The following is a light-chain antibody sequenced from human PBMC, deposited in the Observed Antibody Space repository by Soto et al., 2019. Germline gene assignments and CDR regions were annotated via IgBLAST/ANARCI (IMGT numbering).Light chain of an antibody. CDR1: QSVSSN. CDR2: GAS. CDR3: QQYNSWPGT. V-gene: IGKV3-15*01. J-gene: IGKJ1*01. Sequence: EIVMTLSPATLSVYQGERATLSCRASQSVSSNLAWYQQKPGQAPRLLIYGASTRATGIPARCSGRGSGTEFTLTISSLQSEDFAVYCCQQYNSWPGTFGQGTKVDIK.